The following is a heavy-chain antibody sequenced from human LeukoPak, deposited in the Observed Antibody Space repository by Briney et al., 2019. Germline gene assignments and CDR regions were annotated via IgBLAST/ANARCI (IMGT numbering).Heavy chain of an antibody. CDR3: ARAWGGDIVVVPAANAFDI. J-gene: IGHJ3*02. CDR2: ISSSSSYI. V-gene: IGHV3-21*01. Sequence: GGSLRLSCAASGFTLSSYSMNWVRQAPGKGLEWVSSISSSSSYIYYADSVKGRFTISRDNDKNSLYLQMTSLSAEDTAVYYCARAWGGDIVVVPAANAFDIWGQGTMVTVSS. CDR1: GFTLSSYS. D-gene: IGHD2-2*01.